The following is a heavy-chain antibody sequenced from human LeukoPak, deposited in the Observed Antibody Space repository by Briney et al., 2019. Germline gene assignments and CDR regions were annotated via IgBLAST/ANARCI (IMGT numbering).Heavy chain of an antibody. CDR3: ARVLDTSGYYYVDY. D-gene: IGHD3-22*01. Sequence: SETLSLTCAVYGGSFSGYYWSWIRQPPGKRLEWIGEINHSGSTNYNPSLKSRVTISVDTSKNQFSLKLSSVTAADTAVYYCARVLDTSGYYYVDYRGQGTLVTVSS. J-gene: IGHJ4*02. V-gene: IGHV4-34*01. CDR1: GGSFSGYY. CDR2: INHSGST.